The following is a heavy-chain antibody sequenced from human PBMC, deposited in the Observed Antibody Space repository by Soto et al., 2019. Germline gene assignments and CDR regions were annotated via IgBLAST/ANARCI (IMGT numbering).Heavy chain of an antibody. D-gene: IGHD7-27*01. J-gene: IGHJ4*02. CDR1: GFTFSNAW. V-gene: IGHV3-15*07. Sequence: EVQLVESGGGLVEPGGSLRLSCAASGFTFSNAWINWVRQAPGRGLEWVGRIKSKTDDGTTDYAAPVKGRFALSRDDSQNTVYLQMNSLKTEDTAVYYCTTVPWTGGYWGQGTLVTVSS. CDR2: IKSKTDDGTT. CDR3: TTVPWTGGY.